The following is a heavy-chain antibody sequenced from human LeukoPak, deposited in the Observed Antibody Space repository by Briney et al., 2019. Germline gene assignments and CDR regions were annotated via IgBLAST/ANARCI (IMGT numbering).Heavy chain of an antibody. V-gene: IGHV5-51*01. J-gene: IGHJ5*02. Sequence: GESLKISCKGSGYSFPNYWIGWVRQKPGKGLEWMGIIYPGDSHTRYSPSFQDQVTISVDKSISTAYLQWSSLKASDTAMYYCARGPYAYTSSATLGSYNWFAPWGQGSLVTVSS. CDR1: GYSFPNYW. CDR2: IYPGDSHT. CDR3: ARGPYAYTSSATLGSYNWFAP. D-gene: IGHD2-2*02.